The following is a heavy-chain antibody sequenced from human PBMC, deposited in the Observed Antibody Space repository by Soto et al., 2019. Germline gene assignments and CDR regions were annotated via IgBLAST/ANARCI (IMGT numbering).Heavy chain of an antibody. CDR2: IYYSGST. CDR3: VGSSGYLFHY. V-gene: IGHV4-31*03. CDR1: GGSISSGGYY. J-gene: IGHJ4*02. Sequence: PSETLSLTCTVSGGSISSGGYYWSWIRQHPGKGLEWIGYIYYSGSTYYNPSLRSRVTISVDTSKNQFSLKLSSVTAADTAGYYCVGSSGYLFHYWGQGTLVNVSS. D-gene: IGHD3-22*01.